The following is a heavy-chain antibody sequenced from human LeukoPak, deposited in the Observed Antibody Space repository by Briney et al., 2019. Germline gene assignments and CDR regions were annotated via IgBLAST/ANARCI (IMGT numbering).Heavy chain of an antibody. V-gene: IGHV3-23*01. D-gene: IGHD3-22*01. CDR1: GFTFSSYA. CDR3: VKDRSYYDSSGYPTNFDY. Sequence: GGSLRLSCAASGFTFSSYAMSWVRQAPGKGLEWVSAISGSGGSTYYADSVKGRFTISRDNSKNTLYLQMNSLRAEDTAVYYCVKDRSYYDSSGYPTNFDYWGQGTLVTVSS. J-gene: IGHJ4*02. CDR2: ISGSGGST.